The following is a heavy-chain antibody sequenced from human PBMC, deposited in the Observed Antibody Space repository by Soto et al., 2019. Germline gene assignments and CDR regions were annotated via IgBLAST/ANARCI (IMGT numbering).Heavy chain of an antibody. CDR3: ARRGYSSSWYWFDP. CDR2: IYYSGST. D-gene: IGHD6-13*01. J-gene: IGHJ5*02. Sequence: SDTLSLTCTVSGGSISSYYWSWIRQPPGKGLEWIGYIYYSGSTNYNPSLKSRVTISVDTSKNQFSLKLSSVTAADTAVYYCARRGYSSSWYWFDPWGQGTLVT. CDR1: GGSISSYY. V-gene: IGHV4-59*01.